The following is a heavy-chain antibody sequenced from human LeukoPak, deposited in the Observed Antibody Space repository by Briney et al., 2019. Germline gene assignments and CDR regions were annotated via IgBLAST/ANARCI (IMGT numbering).Heavy chain of an antibody. J-gene: IGHJ3*02. Sequence: GSLRLSCAASGFSFSTYSMNWVRQAPGKGLEWVSYVSSSSTTIYYADSVKGRFTISRDNAKNSLYLQMDSLRAEDTAMYYCARDSPSVYYRSGAFDIWGQGTMVTVSS. D-gene: IGHD3-10*01. V-gene: IGHV3-48*01. CDR3: ARDSPSVYYRSGAFDI. CDR2: VSSSSTTI. CDR1: GFSFSTYS.